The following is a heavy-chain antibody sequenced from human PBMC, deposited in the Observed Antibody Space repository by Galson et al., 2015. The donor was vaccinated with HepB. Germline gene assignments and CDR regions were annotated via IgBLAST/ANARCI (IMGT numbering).Heavy chain of an antibody. V-gene: IGHV3-30-3*01. D-gene: IGHD3-22*01. J-gene: IGHJ4*02. Sequence: SLRLSCAASGFTFSSYAMHWVRQAPGKGLEWVAVISYDGSNKYYADSVKGRFTISRDNSKNTLYLQMNSLRAEDTAVYYCARDRYHSSGYYIEDYWGQGTLVTVSS. CDR3: ARDRYHSSGYYIEDY. CDR2: ISYDGSNK. CDR1: GFTFSSYA.